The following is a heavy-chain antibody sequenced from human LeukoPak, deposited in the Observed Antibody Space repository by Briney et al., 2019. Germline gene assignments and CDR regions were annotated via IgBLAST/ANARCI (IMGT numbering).Heavy chain of an antibody. V-gene: IGHV3-33*03. CDR1: GFTFSNYG. CDR3: ANNFDY. Sequence: GESLKISCATSGFTFSNYGMHWVRQAPGKGLEWVAVIWHDGSNKYYADSVKGRFTVSRDNSKNTLYLQMNSLRAEDTAVYYCANNFDYWGQGTLVTVSS. J-gene: IGHJ4*02. CDR2: IWHDGSNK.